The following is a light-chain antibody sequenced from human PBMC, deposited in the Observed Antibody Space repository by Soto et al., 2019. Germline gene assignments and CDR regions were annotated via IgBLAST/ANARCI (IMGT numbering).Light chain of an antibody. CDR3: HQYGNSPWT. J-gene: IGKJ1*01. Sequence: IVLTXSXXTLSLSPGERATLSCRASQGVSGNHVAWYQQKPGQSPRPLIYVASTRATGIPDRFSGSASGTDFTLTITRLEPEDSAVYYCHQYGNSPWTFGQGTTVEIK. CDR1: QGVSGNH. V-gene: IGKV3-20*01. CDR2: VAS.